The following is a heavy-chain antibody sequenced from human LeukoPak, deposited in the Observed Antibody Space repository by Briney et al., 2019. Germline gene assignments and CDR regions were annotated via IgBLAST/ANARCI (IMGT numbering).Heavy chain of an antibody. J-gene: IGHJ3*02. V-gene: IGHV3-21*01. Sequence: GGSLRLSCAASGFTFSSYSMNWVRQAPGKGLEWVSSISSSSSYIYYADSVKGRFTISRDNAKNSLYLQMNSLRAEDTAVYYCARGQRIADAFDIWGQGTMATVSS. CDR2: ISSSSSYI. CDR1: GFTFSSYS. D-gene: IGHD6-13*01. CDR3: ARGQRIADAFDI.